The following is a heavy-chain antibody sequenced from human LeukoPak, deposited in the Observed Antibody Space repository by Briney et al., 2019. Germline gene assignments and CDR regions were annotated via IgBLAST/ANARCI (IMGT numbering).Heavy chain of an antibody. Sequence: SETLSLTCAVYGGSFSGYYWSWIRQPPGKGLEWIGEINHSGSTNYNPSLKSRVTISVDTSKNQFSLKLSSVTAADTAVYYCAREVIAVAGAPSSVLGGRAPLVTVSS. CDR1: GGSFSGYY. D-gene: IGHD6-19*01. J-gene: IGHJ2*01. V-gene: IGHV4-34*01. CDR3: AREVIAVAGAPSSVL. CDR2: INHSGST.